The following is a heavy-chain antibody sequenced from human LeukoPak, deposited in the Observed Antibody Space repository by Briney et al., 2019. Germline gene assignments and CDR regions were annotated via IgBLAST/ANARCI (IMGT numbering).Heavy chain of an antibody. CDR1: GGSISSGGYY. CDR3: ESQLKTGNGEIEY. J-gene: IGHJ4*02. D-gene: IGHD7-27*01. Sequence: SQTLSLTCTVSGGSISSGGYYWGWIRQPPGKGLEWIGYIYHSGSTYYNPSLKSRVTISVDRYKNQFSLKLSSVTAADTAVYYCESQLKTGNGEIEYWGQGTLVTVSS. CDR2: IYHSGST. V-gene: IGHV4-30-2*01.